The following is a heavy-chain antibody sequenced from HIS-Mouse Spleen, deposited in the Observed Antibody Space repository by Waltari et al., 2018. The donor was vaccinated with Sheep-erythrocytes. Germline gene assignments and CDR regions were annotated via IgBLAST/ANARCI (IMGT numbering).Heavy chain of an antibody. Sequence: EVQLVESGGGLVQPGRSLRLSCAASGFTFDDYAMHWVRQAPGKGVEWVSGISWNSGSIGYADSVKGRFTSSRDNAKNSLYLQMNSLRAEDTALYYCAKDIGTGLSYGMDVWGQGTTVTVSS. J-gene: IGHJ6*02. CDR3: AKDIGTGLSYGMDV. CDR1: GFTFDDYA. D-gene: IGHD1-1*01. V-gene: IGHV3-9*01. CDR2: ISWNSGSI.